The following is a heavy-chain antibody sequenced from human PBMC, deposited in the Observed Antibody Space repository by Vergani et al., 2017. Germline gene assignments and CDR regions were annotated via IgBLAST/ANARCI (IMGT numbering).Heavy chain of an antibody. J-gene: IGHJ6*03. CDR1: GYNFTAYH. V-gene: IGHV1-2*02. CDR2: INANSGGT. Sequence: VQLVQSGAEVKKPGASLKVSCKASGYNFTAYHIHWVRQAPGQGLEWMGWINANSGGTNYAEQFRGRVTMTRDTSVSTAYLDLSRLRSDDTAVYFCARDWNDIRVVPAAVYYFFMDAWGKGTTVTVSS. CDR3: ARDWNDIRVVPAAVYYFFMDA. D-gene: IGHD2-2*01.